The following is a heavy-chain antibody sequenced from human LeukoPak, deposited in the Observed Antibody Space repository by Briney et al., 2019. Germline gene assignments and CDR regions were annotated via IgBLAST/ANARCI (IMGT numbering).Heavy chain of an antibody. CDR2: INTKTGRT. CDR1: GYTFTDYY. J-gene: IGHJ5*02. Sequence: ASVTVSCKTSGYTFTDYYIHWVRQAPGQGLEWMGWINTKTGRTGFARKFQGRVTMTRDPSITTVYMDMAWLTSDDTAIYFCARADFIDAGPYLIAPWGQGTLVTVSS. D-gene: IGHD3-3*01. V-gene: IGHV1-2*02. CDR3: ARADFIDAGPYLIAP.